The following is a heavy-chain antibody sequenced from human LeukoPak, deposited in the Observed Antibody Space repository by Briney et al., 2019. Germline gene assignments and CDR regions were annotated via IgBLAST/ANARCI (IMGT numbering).Heavy chain of an antibody. V-gene: IGHV4-39*01. CDR3: ARTYYYGSGPAGWFDP. D-gene: IGHD3-10*01. Sequence: PSETLSLTCTVSGGSISSSSHFWGWIRQPPGKGLEWIGSMYYSGSTFYNPSLRSRVTISVDTSKSQLSLKLSSVTAADTAAYYCARTYYYGSGPAGWFDPWGQGTLVAVSS. CDR2: MYYSGST. CDR1: GGSISSSSHF. J-gene: IGHJ5*02.